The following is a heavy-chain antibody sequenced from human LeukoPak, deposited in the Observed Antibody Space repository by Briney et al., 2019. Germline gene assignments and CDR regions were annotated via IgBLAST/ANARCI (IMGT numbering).Heavy chain of an antibody. J-gene: IGHJ4*02. V-gene: IGHV3-11*04. CDR2: MSSSGSTI. CDR1: GFTFNDCY. Sequence: GGSLRLSCAASGFTFNDCYMSWIRQAPGKGLEWVSYMSSSGSTIYYADSVKGRFTISRDNAKNSLYLQMNSLRAEDTAVYYCARESRQWLVLGGVDYWGQGTLVTVSS. CDR3: ARESRQWLVLGGVDY. D-gene: IGHD6-19*01.